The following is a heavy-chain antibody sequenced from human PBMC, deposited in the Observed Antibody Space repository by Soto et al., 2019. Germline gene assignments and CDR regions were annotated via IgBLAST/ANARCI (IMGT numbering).Heavy chain of an antibody. V-gene: IGHV3-23*01. CDR2: ISGSGGST. CDR1: GFTFSSYA. CDR3: AKGAAKTTFSSSWYYYGMDV. Sequence: GGSLRLSCAASGFTFSSYAMSWVRQAPGKGLEWVSAISGSGGSTYYADSVKGRFTISRDNSKNTLYLQMNSLRAEDTAVYYCAKGAAKTTFSSSWYYYGMDVWGQGTTVTVSS. J-gene: IGHJ6*02. D-gene: IGHD3-16*01.